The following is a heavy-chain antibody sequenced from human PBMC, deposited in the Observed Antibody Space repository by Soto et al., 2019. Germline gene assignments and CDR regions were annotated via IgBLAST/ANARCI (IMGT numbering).Heavy chain of an antibody. Sequence: QVQLRESGPGLVKPSQTLSLTCTVSGGSINSGGYYWNWIRQHPGQGLERIGYMYSSGSTYYNPFLRSRVIISADTSENHFSLKRSTVTAADTAVYFCARGYRQSVYSSSWGFDDRGQGTLVNVSS. V-gene: IGHV4-31*03. J-gene: IGHJ4*02. CDR3: ARGYRQSVYSSSWGFDD. CDR1: GGSINSGGYY. D-gene: IGHD6-13*01. CDR2: MYSSGST.